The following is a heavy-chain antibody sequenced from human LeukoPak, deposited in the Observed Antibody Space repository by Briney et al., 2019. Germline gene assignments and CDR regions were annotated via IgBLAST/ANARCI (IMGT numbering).Heavy chain of an antibody. V-gene: IGHV1-69*05. J-gene: IGHJ4*02. Sequence: GSSVKVSCKASGGTFSSYAISWVRQAPGQGLEWMGGIIPIFGTANYAQKFQGRVTITTDESTSTAYMELSSLRSEDTAVYYCASSTSGSYYNGGFRENDCWGQGTLVTVSS. D-gene: IGHD3-10*01. CDR1: GGTFSSYA. CDR2: IIPIFGTA. CDR3: ASSTSGSYYNGGFRENDC.